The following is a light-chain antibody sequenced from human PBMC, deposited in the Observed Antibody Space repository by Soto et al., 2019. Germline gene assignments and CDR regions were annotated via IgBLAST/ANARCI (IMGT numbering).Light chain of an antibody. J-gene: IGLJ1*01. CDR1: SSDVGSYNL. Sequence: QRALTQPASVSGSPGQSITISCTGTSSDVGSYNLVSWYQQHPGKAPKLMIYEVSKRPSGVSNRFSGSKSGNTASLTISGLQAEDEADYYCCSYAGSSTYVFGTGTKVTVL. CDR2: EVS. CDR3: CSYAGSSTYV. V-gene: IGLV2-23*02.